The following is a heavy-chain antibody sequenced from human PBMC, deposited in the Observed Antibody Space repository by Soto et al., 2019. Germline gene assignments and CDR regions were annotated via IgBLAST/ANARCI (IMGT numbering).Heavy chain of an antibody. CDR3: AKGSGYCTSTSCYVGSDY. Sequence: EVQLLESGGGLVQPGGSLRLSCAASGFTFSSYAMSWVRQAPGKGLEWGSAISRSGGSTYYADSVKARFTISRDNSNNPLYLQMNSLRAEDTAVYYCAKGSGYCTSTSCYVGSDYWGQGTLVTVSS. CDR1: GFTFSSYA. CDR2: ISRSGGST. J-gene: IGHJ4*02. D-gene: IGHD2-2*01. V-gene: IGHV3-23*01.